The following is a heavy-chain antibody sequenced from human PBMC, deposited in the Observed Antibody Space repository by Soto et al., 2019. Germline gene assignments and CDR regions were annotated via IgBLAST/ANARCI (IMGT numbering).Heavy chain of an antibody. D-gene: IGHD2-2*01. V-gene: IGHV5-51*01. J-gene: IGHJ6*02. CDR1: GYSFTSYW. Sequence: PGESLKISCKGSGYSFTSYWIGWVRQMPGKGLEWMGIIYPGDSDTRYSPSFQGQVTISADKSISTAYLQWSSLKASDTAMYYCARGRPPEYCISTSCYGYGMDVWGQGTTVTVSS. CDR3: ARGRPPEYCISTSCYGYGMDV. CDR2: IYPGDSDT.